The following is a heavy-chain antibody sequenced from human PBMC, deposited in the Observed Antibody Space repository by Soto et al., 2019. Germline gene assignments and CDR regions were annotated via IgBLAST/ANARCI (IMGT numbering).Heavy chain of an antibody. D-gene: IGHD6-13*01. CDR1: GFSLTSGVVG. V-gene: IGHV2-5*01. J-gene: IGHJ6*02. CDR3: AHRLPGPSGYDV. CDR2: IYWNDEQ. Sequence: SGPTLVNPRQTLTLTFTFSGFSLTSGVVGVGWILQPPGEALEWLALIYWNDEQYYNPSLRNRLTITRDTSKNQVVLTMTNMDPVDTATYYCAHRLPGPSGYDVWGQGTTVTVSS.